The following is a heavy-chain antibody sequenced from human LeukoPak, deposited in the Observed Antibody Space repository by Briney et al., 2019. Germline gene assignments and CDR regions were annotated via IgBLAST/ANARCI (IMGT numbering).Heavy chain of an antibody. V-gene: IGHV1-69*06. CDR3: ATDMTIFGVVITMVY. Sequence: ASVKVSCKASGGTFSSYAISWVRQAPGQGLEWMGGIIPIFGTANYAQKFQGRVTMTEDTSTDTAYMELSSLRSEDTAVYYCATDMTIFGVVITMVYWGQGTLVTVSS. D-gene: IGHD3-3*01. J-gene: IGHJ4*02. CDR2: IIPIFGTA. CDR1: GGTFSSYA.